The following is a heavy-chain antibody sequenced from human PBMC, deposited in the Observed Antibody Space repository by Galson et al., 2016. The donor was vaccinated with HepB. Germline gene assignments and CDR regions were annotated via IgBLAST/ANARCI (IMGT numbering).Heavy chain of an antibody. CDR3: AIFDLGYCSGGSCSH. Sequence: ETLSLTCAVSGGSVSSNYWWTWVRQPPGQGLEWIGEIFHSGSTNYNPSLKSRVTISLDKSKDQFSLTLNSVTAADTAVYYCAIFDLGYCSGGSCSHWGQGILVTVSS. J-gene: IGHJ4*02. CDR1: GGSVSSNYW. D-gene: IGHD2-15*01. V-gene: IGHV4-4*02. CDR2: IFHSGST.